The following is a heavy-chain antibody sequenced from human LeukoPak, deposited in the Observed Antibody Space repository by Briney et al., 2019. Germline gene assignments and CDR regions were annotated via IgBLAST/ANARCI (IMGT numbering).Heavy chain of an antibody. V-gene: IGHV3-74*01. J-gene: IGHJ4*02. Sequence: PGGSLRLSCAASGFTFSGYWMHWVRQASGKGLVWGSGISSDAGGTTYADSVKGRFTISRDNAKNTLYLQMNSLRVEDTAVYYCARDLEKTPDYWGQGTLVTVSS. CDR1: GFTFSGYW. CDR2: ISSDAGGT. CDR3: ARDLEKTPDY. D-gene: IGHD1-1*01.